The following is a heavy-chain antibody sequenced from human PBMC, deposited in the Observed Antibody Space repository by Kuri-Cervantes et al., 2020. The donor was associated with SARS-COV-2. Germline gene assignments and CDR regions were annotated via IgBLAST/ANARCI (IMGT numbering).Heavy chain of an antibody. CDR2: IYYSGST. D-gene: IGHD2/OR15-2a*01. J-gene: IGHJ5*02. CDR3: ARHMEENERATNWFDP. CDR1: GGSINSGSYY. Sequence: SETLSLTCSVSGGSINSGSYYWGWIRQPPGKGLECTGSIYYSGSTYHRSSLKSRVTTSVDTSKNQFSLKLSSVTAADTAVYYCARHMEENERATNWFDPWGQGTLVTVSS. V-gene: IGHV4-39*01.